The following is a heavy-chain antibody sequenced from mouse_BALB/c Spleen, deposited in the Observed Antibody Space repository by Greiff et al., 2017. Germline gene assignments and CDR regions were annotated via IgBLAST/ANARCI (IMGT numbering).Heavy chain of an antibody. CDR2: IDPENGDT. V-gene: IGHV14-4*02. CDR3: NAWPYGYDGAWFAY. J-gene: IGHJ3*01. D-gene: IGHD2-2*01. Sequence: EVQLQQSGAELVRPGASVKLSCTASGFTFKASYMPWVKQRPEQGLEWIGWIDPENGDTEYGPKFPGKATMTADTSSNTAYLQLSSLTSEDTAVYYCNAWPYGYDGAWFAYWGQGTLVTVSA. CDR1: GFTFKASY.